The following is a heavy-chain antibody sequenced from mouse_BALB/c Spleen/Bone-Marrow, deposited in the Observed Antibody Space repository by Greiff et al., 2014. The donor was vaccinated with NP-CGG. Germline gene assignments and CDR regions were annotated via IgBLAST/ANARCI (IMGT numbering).Heavy chain of an antibody. CDR1: GFTFSSYA. D-gene: IGHD2-12*01. Sequence: EVQLQESGGGLVKPGGSLKLSSAASGFTFSSYAMSWVRQTPEKRLEWVATISSGGSYTYYPDSVKGRFTISRDNAKNTLYLQMSSLRSEDTAMYYCARQTGSYDDWFAYWGQGTLVTVSA. J-gene: IGHJ3*01. CDR3: ARQTGSYDDWFAY. CDR2: ISSGGSYT. V-gene: IGHV5-9-3*01.